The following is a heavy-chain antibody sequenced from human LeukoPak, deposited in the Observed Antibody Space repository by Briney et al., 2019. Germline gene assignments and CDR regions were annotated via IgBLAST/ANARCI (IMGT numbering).Heavy chain of an antibody. J-gene: IGHJ6*03. Sequence: GASVKVSCKASGYTFTSYYMHWVRQAPGQGLEWMGWINPNSGGTNYAQKFQGRVTMTRDTSISTAYMELSRLRPDDTAVYYCARALYSGYDYFYMDVWGKGTTVTISS. CDR2: INPNSGGT. V-gene: IGHV1-2*02. CDR3: ARALYSGYDYFYMDV. D-gene: IGHD5-12*01. CDR1: GYTFTSYY.